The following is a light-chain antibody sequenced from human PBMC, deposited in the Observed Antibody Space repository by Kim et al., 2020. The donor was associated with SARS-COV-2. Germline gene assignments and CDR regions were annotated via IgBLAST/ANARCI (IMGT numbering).Light chain of an antibody. Sequence: SPGERATLSCRARQSVTSNYLAWYQRKPGQAPRLLMYGASTRAIGIADRFSGSGSGTDFTLTISRLEPEDFAVYYCQQYVSSPWTFGQGTKVDIK. CDR2: GAS. CDR3: QQYVSSPWT. J-gene: IGKJ1*01. V-gene: IGKV3-20*01. CDR1: QSVTSNY.